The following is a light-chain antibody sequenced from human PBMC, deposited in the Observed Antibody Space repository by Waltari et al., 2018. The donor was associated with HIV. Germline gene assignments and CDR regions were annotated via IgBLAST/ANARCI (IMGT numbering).Light chain of an antibody. CDR3: SSYAGINTYVL. Sequence: QSALTQPPSASGSPGQSVTISCNGTSSDVGGNNYVSWYLQYPGKAPRLMIYEVYKRPSGVPHRFSGSKSGNTASLTVSGLQAEDEANYYCSSYAGINTYVLFGGGTKLTVL. V-gene: IGLV2-8*01. CDR1: SSDVGGNNY. J-gene: IGLJ2*01. CDR2: EVY.